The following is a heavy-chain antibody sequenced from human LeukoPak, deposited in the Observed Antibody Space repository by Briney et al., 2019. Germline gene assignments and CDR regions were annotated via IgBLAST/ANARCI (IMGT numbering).Heavy chain of an antibody. Sequence: SVKVSCKASGGTFSSYAISWVRQAPGQGLEWVGGIIPIFGTANYAQKFQGRVTITADESTSTAYMELSSLRSEDTAVYYCARGGLYYDFWSGYYILDYWGQGTLVTVSS. CDR3: ARGGLYYDFWSGYYILDY. V-gene: IGHV1-69*13. D-gene: IGHD3-3*01. CDR2: IIPIFGTA. J-gene: IGHJ4*02. CDR1: GGTFSSYA.